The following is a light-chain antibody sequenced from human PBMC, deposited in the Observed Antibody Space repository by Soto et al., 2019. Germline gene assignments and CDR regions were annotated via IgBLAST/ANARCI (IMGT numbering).Light chain of an antibody. CDR3: QKYTRALFT. CDR2: AAS. V-gene: IGKV1-27*01. CDR1: QGISNY. Sequence: DIEMTQSPSSLSASVGDRVTITCRASQGISNYLAWYQQKPGKVPTLLIYAASTLQSGVPSRFSGSGSGTDFTLTINSLQPEDVATYYCQKYTRALFTFGQGTRLDIK. J-gene: IGKJ5*01.